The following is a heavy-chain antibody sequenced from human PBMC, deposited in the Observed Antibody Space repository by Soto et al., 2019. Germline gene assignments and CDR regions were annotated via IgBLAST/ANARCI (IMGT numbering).Heavy chain of an antibody. Sequence: GASVKVSCKASGYTFTGYDMHWVRQAPGQGLEWMGWINPNSGGTDYAQKFQGWVTMTRDTSISTAYVELSRLRSDDTAVYYCARGDYIWGSYRFFGCDYWGQGTLVTVS. CDR1: GYTFTGYD. V-gene: IGHV1-2*04. J-gene: IGHJ4*02. D-gene: IGHD3-16*02. CDR2: INPNSGGT. CDR3: ARGDYIWGSYRFFGCDY.